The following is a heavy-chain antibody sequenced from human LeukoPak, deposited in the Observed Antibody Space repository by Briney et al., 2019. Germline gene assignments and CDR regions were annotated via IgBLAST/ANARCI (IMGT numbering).Heavy chain of an antibody. V-gene: IGHV1-69*05. CDR1: GGTFSNYA. J-gene: IGHJ6*03. CDR3: ARVNRGPYFDWLGPDYYYYMDV. CDR2: IIPIFGTA. D-gene: IGHD3-9*01. Sequence: GASVKVSCKASGGTFSNYAISWVRQAPGQGLEWMGGIIPIFGTANYAQKFQGRVTITTDESTSTAYMELSSLRSEDTAVYYCARVNRGPYFDWLGPDYYYYMDVWGKGTTVTVSS.